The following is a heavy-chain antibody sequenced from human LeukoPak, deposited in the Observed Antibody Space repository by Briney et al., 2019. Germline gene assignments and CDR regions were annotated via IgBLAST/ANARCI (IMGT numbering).Heavy chain of an antibody. CDR1: GATFSSYA. CDR3: ARLTLGYCSGGSCYRNDYYYYYYMDV. Sequence: SVKVSCKASGATFSSYAISWVRQAPGQGLEWMGGIIPIFGTANYAQKFQGRVTITADKSTSTAYLELSSLRSEDTAVYYCARLTLGYCSGGSCYRNDYYYYYYMDVWGKGTTVTVSS. D-gene: IGHD2-15*01. CDR2: IIPIFGTA. V-gene: IGHV1-69*06. J-gene: IGHJ6*03.